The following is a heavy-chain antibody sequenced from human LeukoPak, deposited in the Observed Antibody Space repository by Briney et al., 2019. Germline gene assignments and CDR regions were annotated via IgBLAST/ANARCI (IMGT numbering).Heavy chain of an antibody. CDR1: GYTFTGYY. D-gene: IGHD1-26*01. Sequence: ASVKVSCKASGYTFTGYYMHWVRQAPGQGLEWMGWINPNSGGTNYAQKFQGRVTMTRDTSISTAYMELSRLRSDDTAVYYCALAGSGSYYLMRAFDYWGQGTLVAVSS. V-gene: IGHV1-2*02. CDR2: INPNSGGT. J-gene: IGHJ4*02. CDR3: ALAGSGSYYLMRAFDY.